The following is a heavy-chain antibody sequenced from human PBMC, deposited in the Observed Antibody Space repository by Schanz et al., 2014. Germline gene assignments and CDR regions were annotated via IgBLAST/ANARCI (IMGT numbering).Heavy chain of an antibody. J-gene: IGHJ4*02. V-gene: IGHV3-7*01. CDR1: GFPFSDYF. D-gene: IGHD6-19*01. CDR3: VSQIGSSNY. Sequence: EVQLAESGGGLVQPGGSLRLSCAASGFPFSDYFMAWIRQPPGRGLEWVTNIKHDGSVKDYVDSVEGRFTISRDNAKRTLFLQMNSLRVEDTAVYFCVSQIGSSNYWGQGTLVTVSS. CDR2: IKHDGSVK.